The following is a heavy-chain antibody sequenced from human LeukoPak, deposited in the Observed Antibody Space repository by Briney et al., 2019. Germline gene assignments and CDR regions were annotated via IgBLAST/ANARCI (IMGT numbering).Heavy chain of an antibody. CDR1: GYTFTGYY. CDR3: AREYYDILTGYCALVHY. Sequence: ASVKVSCKASGYTFTGYYMHWVRQAPGQGLEWMGWINPNSGGTNYAQKFQGRVTMTRDTSISTAYMELSRLRSDDTAVYYCAREYYDILTGYCALVHYWGQGTLVTVSS. CDR2: INPNSGGT. D-gene: IGHD3-9*01. J-gene: IGHJ4*02. V-gene: IGHV1-2*02.